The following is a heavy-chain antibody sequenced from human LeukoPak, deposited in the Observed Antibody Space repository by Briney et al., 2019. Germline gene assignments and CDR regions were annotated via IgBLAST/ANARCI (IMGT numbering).Heavy chain of an antibody. J-gene: IGHJ5*01. CDR1: GFTFLSYG. D-gene: IGHD3-22*01. CDR2: IGGYEGDR. V-gene: IGHV1-18*01. Sequence: ASVTVSLKSSGFTFLSYGFRWVRQPPGQGLEGVGWIGGYEGDRHYAHNFQGRVTLPPETSSNTDDIEPRNLRSDDTAVYYCARYLWNFFDSSGYYNDFDSWGQGTLVTVSS. CDR3: ARYLWNFFDSSGYYNDFDS.